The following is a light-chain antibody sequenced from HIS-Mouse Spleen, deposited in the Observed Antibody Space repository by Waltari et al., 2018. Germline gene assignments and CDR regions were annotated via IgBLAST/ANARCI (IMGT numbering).Light chain of an antibody. J-gene: IGLJ3*02. V-gene: IGLV2-23*01. CDR1: SSAVGRYNL. CDR3: CSYAGSSTWV. Sequence: QSALTQPASVSGSPGPSITISCTGTSSAVGRYNLVSWYQQRPGKAPKLMIYEGSKRPSGVSNRFSGSKSGNTASLTISGLQAEDEADYYCCSYAGSSTWVFGGGTKLNVL. CDR2: EGS.